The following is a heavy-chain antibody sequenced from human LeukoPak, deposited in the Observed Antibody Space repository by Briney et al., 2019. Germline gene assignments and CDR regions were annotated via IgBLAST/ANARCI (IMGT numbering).Heavy chain of an antibody. J-gene: IGHJ5*02. V-gene: IGHV3-21*01. CDR1: GFTFSSYS. CDR2: ITSSSSYI. D-gene: IGHD4-11*01. Sequence: GGSLRLSCAVSGFTFSSYSMNWVRQAPGKGLEWVSSITSSSSYIYYADSVKGRFTISRDNAKNSLYLQMNSLRAEDTAVYYCTRDLTVTSTCWFDRWGQGTLVTVSS. CDR3: TRDLTVTSTCWFDR.